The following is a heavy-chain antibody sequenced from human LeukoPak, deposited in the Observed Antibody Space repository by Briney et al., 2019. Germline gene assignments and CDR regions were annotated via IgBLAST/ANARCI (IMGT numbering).Heavy chain of an antibody. Sequence: PSETLSLTCTVSGGSISSYYWSGIRQPAGKGLEWIGRIYTSGSTNYNPSLKSRVAMSVDTSKNQFSLKLSSVTAADTAVYYCARGGARWFGERYHFDLWGRGTLVTVSS. J-gene: IGHJ2*01. CDR2: IYTSGST. CDR1: GGSISSYY. CDR3: ARGGARWFGERYHFDL. D-gene: IGHD3-10*01. V-gene: IGHV4-4*07.